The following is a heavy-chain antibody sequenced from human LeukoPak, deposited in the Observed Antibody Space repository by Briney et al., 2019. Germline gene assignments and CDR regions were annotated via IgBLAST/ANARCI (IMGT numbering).Heavy chain of an antibody. V-gene: IGHV4-39*07. Sequence: SETLSLTCTVSGGSISSSPYYWRWIRQPPGKGLEWIGEINHSGSTNYNPSLKSRVTISVDTSKNQFSLKLSSVTAADTAVYYCASSGWAGVYWGQGTLVTVSS. CDR2: INHSGST. CDR1: GGSISSSPYY. D-gene: IGHD6-19*01. J-gene: IGHJ4*02. CDR3: ASSGWAGVY.